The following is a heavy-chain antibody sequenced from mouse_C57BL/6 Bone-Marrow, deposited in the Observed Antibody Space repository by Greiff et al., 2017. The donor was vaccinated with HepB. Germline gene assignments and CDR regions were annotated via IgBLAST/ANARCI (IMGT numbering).Heavy chain of an antibody. CDR1: GYTFTSYW. J-gene: IGHJ2*01. CDR3: ARMRLRLYYCDY. CDR2: IDPSDSYT. Sequence: QVQLQQPGAELVKPGASVKLSCKASGYTFTSYWMQWVKQRPGQGLEWIGEIDPSDSYTNYNQKFKGKATLTVDTSSSTAYMQLSSLTSEDSAVYYCARMRLRLYYCDYWGQGTTLTVSS. V-gene: IGHV1-50*01. D-gene: IGHD2-4*01.